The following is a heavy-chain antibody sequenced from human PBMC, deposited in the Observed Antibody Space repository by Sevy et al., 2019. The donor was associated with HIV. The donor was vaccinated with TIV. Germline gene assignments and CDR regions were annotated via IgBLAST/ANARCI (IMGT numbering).Heavy chain of an antibody. Sequence: GGSLRLSCAASGFTVSSNYMTWVRQAPGKGLEWVSVIYSGGNTYYADSVKGRFTISRGNSKNTKYLQMNSLRVEDTAVYYCARDRRGYCSSTSCYPYGMDVWGQGTTVTVSS. CDR2: IYSGGNT. CDR3: ARDRRGYCSSTSCYPYGMDV. CDR1: GFTVSSNY. J-gene: IGHJ6*02. D-gene: IGHD2-2*01. V-gene: IGHV3-53*01.